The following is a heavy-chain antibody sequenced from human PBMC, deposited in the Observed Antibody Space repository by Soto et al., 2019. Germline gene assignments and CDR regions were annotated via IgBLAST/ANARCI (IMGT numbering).Heavy chain of an antibody. CDR3: ARASSSWYYYYYGMDV. Sequence: GASVKVSCKASGGTFSSYAISWVRQAPGQGLEWMGGIIPIFGTANYAQKFQGGVTITADKSTSTAYMELSSLRSEDTAVYYCARASSSWYYYYYGMDVWGQGTTVTVSS. V-gene: IGHV1-69*06. CDR1: GGTFSSYA. J-gene: IGHJ6*02. D-gene: IGHD6-13*01. CDR2: IIPIFGTA.